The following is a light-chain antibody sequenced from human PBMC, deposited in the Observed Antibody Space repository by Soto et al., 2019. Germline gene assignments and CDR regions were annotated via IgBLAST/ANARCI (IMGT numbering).Light chain of an antibody. CDR3: QQYNDWPRT. V-gene: IGKV3-15*01. CDR2: GAS. CDR1: QSVGTN. J-gene: IGKJ1*01. Sequence: EIVLTQSPVTLSLSPGDTATLSCRASQSVGTNFAWFQQKPGQAPRLLIYGASATATGIPGRFSGSGSGTEFTLTISSLQSEDFAVYYCQQYNDWPRTFGQGTKVEIK.